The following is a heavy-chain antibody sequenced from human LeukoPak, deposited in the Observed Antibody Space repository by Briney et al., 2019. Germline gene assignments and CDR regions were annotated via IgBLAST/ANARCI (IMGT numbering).Heavy chain of an antibody. J-gene: IGHJ2*01. CDR1: ESTFSSFP. CDR3: AKIGVSGQWYFDL. D-gene: IGHD5/OR15-5a*01. CDR2: ISSSGSLI. Sequence: GGSLSLSCTASESTFSSFPMSWVRQAPGRGLEWISYISSSGSLIYYADSLKGRFTVSRDNAKNSLYVQMNSLRAEDTALYCCAKIGVSGQWYFDLWGRGTLVTVSS. V-gene: IGHV3-21*01.